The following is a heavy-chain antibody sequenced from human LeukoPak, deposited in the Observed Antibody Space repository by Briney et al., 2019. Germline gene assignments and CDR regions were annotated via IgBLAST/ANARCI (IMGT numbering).Heavy chain of an antibody. CDR3: ARTPGYSFYFDY. D-gene: IGHD5-18*01. Sequence: GESLKISCKGSGYNLAGYWIGWVRQMPGKGLEWMGIIYPGDSDTRSSPSFQGQVTMSVDKSVNTAYLQWSSLKASDTAMYYCARTPGYSFYFDYWGLGTPVTVSS. CDR2: IYPGDSDT. J-gene: IGHJ4*02. CDR1: GYNLAGYW. V-gene: IGHV5-51*01.